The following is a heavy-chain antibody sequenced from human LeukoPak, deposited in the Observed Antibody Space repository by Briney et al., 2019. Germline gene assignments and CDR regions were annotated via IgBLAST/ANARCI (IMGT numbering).Heavy chain of an antibody. CDR2: INPSSGGT. D-gene: IGHD3-22*01. CDR1: GYTFTGYY. V-gene: IGHV1-2*06. Sequence: ASVKVSCKASGYTFTGYYMHWVRQAPGQGLEWMGRINPSSGGTNYAQKFRGRVTMTRDTSISTAYMELSRLRSDDTAVYYCATLTYYYDSSGFTGEGAFDIWGQGTMVTVSS. CDR3: ATLTYYYDSSGFTGEGAFDI. J-gene: IGHJ3*02.